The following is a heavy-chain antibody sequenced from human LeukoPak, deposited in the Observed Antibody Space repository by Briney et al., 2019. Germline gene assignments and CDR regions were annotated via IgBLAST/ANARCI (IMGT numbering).Heavy chain of an antibody. V-gene: IGHV3-21*01. Sequence: GGSLRLSCAASGFTFNSYSMNWVRQAPGKGLEWVSSISSSSSYIYYADSVKGRFTISRDNAKNSLYLQMNSLRAEDTAVYYCARDWESSIAAPAFDIWGQGTMVTVSS. D-gene: IGHD6-6*01. J-gene: IGHJ3*02. CDR1: GFTFNSYS. CDR2: ISSSSSYI. CDR3: ARDWESSIAAPAFDI.